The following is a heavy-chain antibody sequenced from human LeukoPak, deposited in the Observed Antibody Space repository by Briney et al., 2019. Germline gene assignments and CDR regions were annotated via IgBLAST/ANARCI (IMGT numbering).Heavy chain of an antibody. CDR1: GYTLTELS. CDR2: FDPEDGET. V-gene: IGHV1-24*01. Sequence: ASVKVSCKVSGYTLTELSMHWVRQAPGKGLEWMGGFDPEDGETIYAQKFQGRVTMTEDTSTDTAYMELSSLRSEDTAVYYCATSWHVLRFLVNWGQGTLVTVSS. CDR3: ATSWHVLRFLVN. D-gene: IGHD3-3*01. J-gene: IGHJ4*02.